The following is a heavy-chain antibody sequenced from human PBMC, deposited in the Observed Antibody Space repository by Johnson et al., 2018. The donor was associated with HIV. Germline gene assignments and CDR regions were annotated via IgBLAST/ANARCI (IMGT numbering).Heavy chain of an antibody. V-gene: IGHV3-30*02. CDR2: IRYDGNNT. Sequence: QVQLVESGGGLVKPGGSLRLSCAASGFTFSSYGMHWVRQAPGKGPEWVAFIRYDGNNTYFADSVKGRFTISRDNSKNTLYLQMNTLRAEDTSVYYCARGPTRFAAFDIWGQGTMVTVSS. CDR3: ARGPTRFAAFDI. D-gene: IGHD3-10*01. CDR1: GFTFSSYG. J-gene: IGHJ3*02.